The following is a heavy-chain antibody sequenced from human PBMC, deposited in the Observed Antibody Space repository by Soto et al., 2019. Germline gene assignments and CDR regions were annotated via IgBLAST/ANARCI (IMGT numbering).Heavy chain of an antibody. CDR2: VSHDGRNT. V-gene: IGHV3-30*18. CDR3: AKGGRQWLVTSDFNY. D-gene: IGHD6-19*01. J-gene: IGHJ4*02. Sequence: VQLVESGGGVVQPGRSLRLSCAASGFTFSDYAMHWVRQAPGKGLEWVAVVSHDGRNTHYADSVKGRFTISRDSSKNTVSLEMTSLSAEDTAVYYCAKGGRQWLVTSDFNYWGQGALVTLSS. CDR1: GFTFSDYA.